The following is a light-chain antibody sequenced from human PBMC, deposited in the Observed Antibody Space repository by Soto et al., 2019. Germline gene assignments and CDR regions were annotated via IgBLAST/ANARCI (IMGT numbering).Light chain of an antibody. CDR2: EGS. CDR3: CPYAGSSTFKV. Sequence: QSVLTQPASVSGSPGQSITISCTGTSSDVGSYNLVSWYQQHPGKAPKLMIYEGSKRPSGVSNRFSGSKSGNTASLTISGLQAEDEADYYCCPYAGSSTFKVFGGGTQLTVL. CDR1: SSDVGSYNL. V-gene: IGLV2-23*03. J-gene: IGLJ3*02.